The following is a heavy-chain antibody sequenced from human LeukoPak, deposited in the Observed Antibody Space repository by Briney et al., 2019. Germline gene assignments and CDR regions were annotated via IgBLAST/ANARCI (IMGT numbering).Heavy chain of an antibody. V-gene: IGHV3-23*01. J-gene: IGHJ5*02. D-gene: IGHD1-1*01. CDR1: GFTISSYA. Sequence: GGSLRLSCAASGFTISSYAVSWLRQAPGKGPEWVAGISANGASGGSIHYADSVKGRFTVSRDDSKNTLYLQMNSLRAEDTAVYSCAKTPRDGYGQFNWFDPWGQGTLVTVSS. CDR3: AKTPRDGYGQFNWFDP. CDR2: ISANGASGGSI.